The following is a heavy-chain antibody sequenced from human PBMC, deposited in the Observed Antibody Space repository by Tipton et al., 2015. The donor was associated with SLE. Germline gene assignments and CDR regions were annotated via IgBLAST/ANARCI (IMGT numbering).Heavy chain of an antibody. CDR1: GGSFSGYY. V-gene: IGHV4-34*01. D-gene: IGHD5-12*01. J-gene: IGHJ6*02. Sequence: LRLSCAVYGGSFSGYYWNWIRQPPGKGLEWIGEINHSGSTKYNPSLKSRVTISVDTSKNQFSLKLSSVTAADTAVYYCARHRLEGVATYYYFGMDVWGQGTTVTVSS. CDR2: INHSGST. CDR3: ARHRLEGVATYYYFGMDV.